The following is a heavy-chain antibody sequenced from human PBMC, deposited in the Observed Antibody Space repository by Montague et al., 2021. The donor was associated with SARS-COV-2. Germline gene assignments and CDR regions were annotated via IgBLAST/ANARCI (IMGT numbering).Heavy chain of an antibody. CDR1: GDSITSGGYF. V-gene: IGHV4-31*03. Sequence: TPSLTCTVSGDSITSGGYFWNWIRQHPGKGLEYIGAISYSGSTYYKPSLTSRVSISMDTSKNAFSLSLHSVTAADTAVYFCAASGRRGYSNPFHHCGRGSLVTVSS. D-gene: IGHD4-11*01. CDR2: ISYSGST. CDR3: AASGRRGYSNPFHH. J-gene: IGHJ4*02.